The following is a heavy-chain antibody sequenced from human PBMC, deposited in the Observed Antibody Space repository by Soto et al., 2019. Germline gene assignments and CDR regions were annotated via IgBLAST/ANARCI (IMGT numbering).Heavy chain of an antibody. J-gene: IGHJ4*02. CDR2: INPNSGGT. CDR3: ARRGAVASSLDS. D-gene: IGHD6-19*01. CDR1: GYTFSGYY. V-gene: IGHV1-2*02. Sequence: ASVKVSCKASGYTFSGYYIHWVRQAPGQGLEWMGWINPNSGGTDYAQNFQGRVTMTRDTSISTAYMELSRLKSDDTAVYYCARRGAVASSLDSWGQGTLVTVSS.